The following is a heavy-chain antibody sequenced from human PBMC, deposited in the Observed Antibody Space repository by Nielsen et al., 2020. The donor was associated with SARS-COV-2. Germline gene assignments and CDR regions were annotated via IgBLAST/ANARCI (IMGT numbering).Heavy chain of an antibody. D-gene: IGHD1-20*01. J-gene: IGHJ6*02. CDR3: ARVPLGIAGTTDYYYGMDV. Sequence: SETLSLTCTVSGGSISSHYWSWIRQPPGKGLEWIGYIYYSGSTNYNPSLKSRVTISVDTSKNRFSLKLSSVTAADRAVYYCARVPLGIAGTTDYYYGMDVWGQGTTVTVSS. CDR1: GGSISSHY. CDR2: IYYSGST. V-gene: IGHV4-59*11.